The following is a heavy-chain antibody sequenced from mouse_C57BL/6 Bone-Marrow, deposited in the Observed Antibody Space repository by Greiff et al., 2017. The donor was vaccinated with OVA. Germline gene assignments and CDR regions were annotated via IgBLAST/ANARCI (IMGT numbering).Heavy chain of an antibody. CDR2: INPNNGGT. Sequence: VQLQQSGPELVKPGASVKISCKASGYTFTDYYMNWVKQSHGKSLEWIGDINPNNGGTSYNQKFKGKATLTVDKSSSTAYMELRSLTSEDSAVYYCAPIRYYYGSSYAMDYWGQGTSVTVSS. CDR3: APIRYYYGSSYAMDY. J-gene: IGHJ4*01. D-gene: IGHD1-1*01. CDR1: GYTFTDYY. V-gene: IGHV1-26*01.